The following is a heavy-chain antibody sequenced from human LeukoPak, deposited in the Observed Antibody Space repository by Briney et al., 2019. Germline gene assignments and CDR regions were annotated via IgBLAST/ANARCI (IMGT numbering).Heavy chain of an antibody. CDR2: IYYSGST. CDR1: GGSISSYY. V-gene: IGHV4-59*01. CDR3: ARGVVPAAMPDYYYGMDV. J-gene: IGHJ6*02. Sequence: SETLSLTCTVSGGSISSYYWSWIRQPPGKGLEWIGYIYYSGSTNYNPSLKSRVTISVDTSKNQFSLKLSSVTAADTAVYYCARGVVPAAMPDYYYGMDVWGQGTTVTVSS. D-gene: IGHD2-2*01.